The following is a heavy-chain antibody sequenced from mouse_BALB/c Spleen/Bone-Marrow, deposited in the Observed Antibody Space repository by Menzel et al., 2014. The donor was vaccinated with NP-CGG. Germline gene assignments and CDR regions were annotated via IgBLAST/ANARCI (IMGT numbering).Heavy chain of an antibody. D-gene: IGHD2-4*01. CDR3: AGHNYDETWFAY. J-gene: IGHJ3*01. V-gene: IGHV5-12*02. CDR2: ISNGGGST. Sequence: EVKLVESGGGLVQPGGSLKLSCATSGFTFSDYYMYWVRQTPEKRLEWVAYISNGGGSTYYPDTVKGRFTISRDNAKNTLYLQTSRLKSEDTAMYYCAGHNYDETWFAYWGQGTLVTVSA. CDR1: GFTFSDYY.